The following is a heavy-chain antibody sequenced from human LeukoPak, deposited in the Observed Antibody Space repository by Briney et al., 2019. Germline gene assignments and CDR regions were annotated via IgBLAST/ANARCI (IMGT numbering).Heavy chain of an antibody. CDR2: VIRDGSFT. CDR1: GFTFRSYW. J-gene: IGHJ5*02. V-gene: IGHV3-74*01. CDR3: ARDRPHNWFDP. Sequence: GGSLRLSCAASGFTFRSYWMHWVRQAPGKGLEWVSRVIRDGSFTNYADSVKGRFTISRDNAKNTLYLQMNSLRPEDTAVYYCARDRPHNWFDPWGQGTLVTVSS.